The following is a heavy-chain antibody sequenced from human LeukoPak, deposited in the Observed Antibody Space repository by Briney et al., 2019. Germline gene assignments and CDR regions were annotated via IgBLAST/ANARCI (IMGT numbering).Heavy chain of an antibody. Sequence: ASVKVSCKASGYTFTSYGISWVRQAPGQGLEWMGWIIAYNGNTNYAQKLQGRVTMTTDTATSTAYMELRSLRSDDTAVYYCARVGPPRLLWFGESLGWFDPWGQGTLVTVSS. CDR2: IIAYNGNT. D-gene: IGHD3-10*01. CDR1: GYTFTSYG. V-gene: IGHV1-18*01. CDR3: ARVGPPRLLWFGESLGWFDP. J-gene: IGHJ5*02.